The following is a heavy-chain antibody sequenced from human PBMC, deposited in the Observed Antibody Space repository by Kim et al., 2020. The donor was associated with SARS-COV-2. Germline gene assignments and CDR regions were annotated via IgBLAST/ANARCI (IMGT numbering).Heavy chain of an antibody. Sequence: GGSLRLSCAASGFTFRNYPVSWVRQAPGKGLEWVSTISGSGGSTYYADSVKGRFTISRDNSKNTLYLQMNSLRAEDTAVYFCARDPQSSSWYLFYFDYWGQGPPVTVSS. J-gene: IGHJ4*02. CDR2: ISGSGGST. CDR3: ARDPQSSSWYLFYFDY. V-gene: IGHV3-23*01. CDR1: GFTFRNYP. D-gene: IGHD6-13*01.